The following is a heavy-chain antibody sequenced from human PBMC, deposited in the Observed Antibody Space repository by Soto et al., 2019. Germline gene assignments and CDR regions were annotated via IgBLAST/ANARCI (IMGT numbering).Heavy chain of an antibody. CDR3: ARGRGGTYDAFDI. V-gene: IGHV4-59*01. J-gene: IGHJ3*02. Sequence: QVQLQESGPRLVKPSETLSLTCTVSGGSISSYFWSWIRQPPGEGLEWLGYIFYSGTTNYSPSLKSRVTMSVGTAKNRFSLNLTSVTAADTAVYYCARGRGGTYDAFDIWGQGTMVTVSS. CDR1: GGSISSYF. D-gene: IGHD1-26*01. CDR2: IFYSGTT.